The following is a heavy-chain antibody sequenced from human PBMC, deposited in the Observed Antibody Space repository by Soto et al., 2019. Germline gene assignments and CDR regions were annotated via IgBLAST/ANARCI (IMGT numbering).Heavy chain of an antibody. CDR1: GFTFDDYA. CDR2: ISWNSGSI. V-gene: IGHV3-9*01. J-gene: IGHJ6*02. Sequence: ESGGGLVQPGRSLRLSCAASGFTFDDYAMHWVRQAPGKGLEWVSGISWNSGSIGYADSVKGRFTISRDNAKNSLYLQMNSLRAEDTALYCCAKDTLGYDSSGWDGMDVWGQGTTVTVSS. CDR3: AKDTLGYDSSGWDGMDV. D-gene: IGHD3-22*01.